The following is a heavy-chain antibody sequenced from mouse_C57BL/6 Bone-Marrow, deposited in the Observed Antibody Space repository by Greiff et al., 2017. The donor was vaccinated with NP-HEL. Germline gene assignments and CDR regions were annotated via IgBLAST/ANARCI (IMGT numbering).Heavy chain of an antibody. CDR2: INPYNGGT. V-gene: IGHV1-19*01. CDR3: AREVAIYYAPFAY. D-gene: IGHD2-1*01. Sequence: EVQLQQSGPVLVKPGASVKMSCKASGYTFTDYYMNWVKQSHGKSLEWIGVINPYNGGTSYNQKFKGKATLTVDKSSSTAYMELNSLTSEDSAVYYCAREVAIYYAPFAYWGQGTLVTVSA. CDR1: GYTFTDYY. J-gene: IGHJ3*01.